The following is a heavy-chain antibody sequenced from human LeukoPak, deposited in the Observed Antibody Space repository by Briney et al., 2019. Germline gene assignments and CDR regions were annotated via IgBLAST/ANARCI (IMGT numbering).Heavy chain of an antibody. D-gene: IGHD5-12*01. J-gene: IGHJ4*02. CDR2: INPNSGGT. V-gene: IGHV1-2*02. Sequence: ASVKVSCKASGYTFTGYYMHWVRQAPGQGLEWMGWINPNSGGTNYAQKFQGRVTMTRDTSISTAYMELSRLRSDDTAVYYCARDRGAAGWLLDDYWDQGTLVTVSS. CDR3: ARDRGAAGWLLDDY. CDR1: GYTFTGYY.